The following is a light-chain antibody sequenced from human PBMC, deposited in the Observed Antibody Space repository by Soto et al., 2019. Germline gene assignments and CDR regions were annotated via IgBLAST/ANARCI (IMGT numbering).Light chain of an antibody. CDR2: GAS. Sequence: EIVMTQSPATLSVSPGERATLSCRASQSVSNYLAWYQQKPGQAPRLLIYGASTRATGIPARFSGGGSETDFTLTISDVQPEDFALYYCHQRQSWPRTFGQGTKVDI. CDR3: HQRQSWPRT. J-gene: IGKJ1*01. CDR1: QSVSNY. V-gene: IGKV3-15*01.